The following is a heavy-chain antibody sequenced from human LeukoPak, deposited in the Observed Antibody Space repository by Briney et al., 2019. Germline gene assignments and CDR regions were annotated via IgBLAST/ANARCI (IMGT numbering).Heavy chain of an antibody. V-gene: IGHV3-74*01. D-gene: IGHD3-3*01. CDR3: ARGYYDFWSGYHLYYFDY. Sequence: GGSLRLSCAASGFTFSSYWMHWVRQAPGKGLVWVSRINTDGSSTSYADSVKGRFTISRDNAKNSLYLQMNSLRAEDTAVYYCARGYYDFWSGYHLYYFDYWGQGTLVTVSS. CDR1: GFTFSSYW. CDR2: INTDGSST. J-gene: IGHJ4*02.